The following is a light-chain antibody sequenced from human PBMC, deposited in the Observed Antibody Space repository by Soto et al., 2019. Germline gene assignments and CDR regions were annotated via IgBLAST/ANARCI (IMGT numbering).Light chain of an antibody. V-gene: IGKV3-11*01. CDR2: DAS. CDR1: QSVSRY. J-gene: IGKJ1*01. CDR3: QQRSNWPWT. Sequence: EIVLTQSPATLSLSPGERATLSCRASQSVSRYLAWYQQKPGQAPRLLIYDASNRATGIPARFSGSGSGTDFTLTISRLEPEDFAVYYCQQRSNWPWTCGQGTKVEIK.